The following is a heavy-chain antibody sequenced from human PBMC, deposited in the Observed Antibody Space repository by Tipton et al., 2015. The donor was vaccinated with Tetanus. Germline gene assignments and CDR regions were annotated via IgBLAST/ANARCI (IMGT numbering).Heavy chain of an antibody. CDR2: ISDSGGTT. Sequence: GSLRLSCAASGFTFSSFAMSWVRQAPGKGLEWVSSISDSGGTTYYAGSVKGRFTLSRDNSKNTLFLHMDPLRAEDTAVYFCVRALQRVGAKNAFDIWGQGTMVTVSS. CDR3: VRALQRVGAKNAFDI. J-gene: IGHJ3*02. V-gene: IGHV3-23*01. CDR1: GFTFSSFA. D-gene: IGHD1-26*01.